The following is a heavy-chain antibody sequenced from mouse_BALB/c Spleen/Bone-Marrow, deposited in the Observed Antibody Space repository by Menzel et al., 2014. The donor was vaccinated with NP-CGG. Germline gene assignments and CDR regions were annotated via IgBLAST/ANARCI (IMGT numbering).Heavy chain of an antibody. J-gene: IGHJ1*01. Sequence: EVHLVESGGGLVQPGGSRKLSCAASGFTFSTFGMHWVRQAPEKGLEWVAYISSGSTAIFYADTLKGRFTISRDNPENTLFLQMTSLKSEDTAMYYCARGGNWDDFDVWGAGTTGTVSS. CDR2: ISSGSTAI. CDR3: ARGGNWDDFDV. V-gene: IGHV5-17*02. D-gene: IGHD4-1*01. CDR1: GFTFSTFG.